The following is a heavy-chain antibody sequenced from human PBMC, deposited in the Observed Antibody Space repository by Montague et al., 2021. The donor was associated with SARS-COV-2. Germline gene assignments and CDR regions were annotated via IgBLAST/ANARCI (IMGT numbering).Heavy chain of an antibody. J-gene: IGHJ4*02. Sequence: SETLSLTCTVSGASISSRSYYWGWIRQPPGKGLEWIGLKYYSGSTYYNPTLKSRVTISVDTSKNQFSLKLSSVTAADTAVYYCATLASSITIFGVVQGYYFDDWGQGTLVTVSS. CDR3: ATLASSITIFGVVQGYYFDD. V-gene: IGHV4-39*01. CDR1: GASISSRSYY. D-gene: IGHD3-3*01. CDR2: KYYSGST.